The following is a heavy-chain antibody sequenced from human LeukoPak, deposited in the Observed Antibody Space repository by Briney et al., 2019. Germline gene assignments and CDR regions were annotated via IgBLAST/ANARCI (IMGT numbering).Heavy chain of an antibody. J-gene: IGHJ6*02. CDR3: ASPMGGSSSWYLDV. V-gene: IGHV4-31*03. D-gene: IGHD6-13*01. CDR2: IHSSGRT. CDR1: GGSITSGAYY. Sequence: SETLSLTCTVSGGSITSGAYYWSWIRQHPGKGLEWIGYIHSSGRTFYNPSLKSRVAISVDTSQNQFSLKLGSVTAADTAVYNGASPMGGSSSWYLDVWGQGTTVTVSS.